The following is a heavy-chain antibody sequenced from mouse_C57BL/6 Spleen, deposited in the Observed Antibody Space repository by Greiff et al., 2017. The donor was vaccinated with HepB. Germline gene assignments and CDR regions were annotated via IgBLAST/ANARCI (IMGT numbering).Heavy chain of an antibody. CDR1: GYSITSGYY. V-gene: IGHV3-6*01. CDR2: ISYDGSN. CDR3: ARVGYDYDPFDY. Sequence: EVQLQESGPGLVKPSQSLSLTCSVTGYSITSGYYWNWIRQFPGNKLEWMGYISYDGSNNYNPSLKNRISITRDTSKNQFFLKLNSVTTEDTATYYCARVGYDYDPFDYWGQGTTLTVSS. J-gene: IGHJ2*01. D-gene: IGHD2-4*01.